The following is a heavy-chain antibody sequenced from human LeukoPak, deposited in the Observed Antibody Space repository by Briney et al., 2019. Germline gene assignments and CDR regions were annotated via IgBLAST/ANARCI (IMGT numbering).Heavy chain of an antibody. J-gene: IGHJ4*02. Sequence: ASVKVSCKASGYTFTGYYMRWVRQAPGQGLEWMGWINPKSGGTNYAQKFQGRVTMTRDTSISTAYMELYRLKSDDTAVYYCARVAITVAGRLDQRLGMRYYFDYWGQGTLATVSS. CDR1: GYTFTGYY. D-gene: IGHD6-19*01. CDR2: INPKSGGT. V-gene: IGHV1-2*02. CDR3: ARVAITVAGRLDQRLGMRYYFDY.